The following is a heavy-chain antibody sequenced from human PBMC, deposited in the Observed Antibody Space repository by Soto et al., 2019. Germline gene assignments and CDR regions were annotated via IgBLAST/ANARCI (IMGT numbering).Heavy chain of an antibody. J-gene: IGHJ6*02. CDR1: GGSISSGGYY. CDR3: ARDRVEYQLGSNGMAV. Sequence: SETLSLTCTVSGGSISSGGYYWSWIRQHPGKGLEWIGYIYYSGSTYYNPSLKSRVTISVDTSKNQFSLKLSSVTAADTAVYYSARDRVEYQLGSNGMAVWGQGTTVTVSS. V-gene: IGHV4-31*03. D-gene: IGHD2-2*01. CDR2: IYYSGST.